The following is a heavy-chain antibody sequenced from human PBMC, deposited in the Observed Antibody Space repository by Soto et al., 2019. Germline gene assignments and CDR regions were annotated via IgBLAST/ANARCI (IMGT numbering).Heavy chain of an antibody. J-gene: IGHJ4*02. CDR3: ARCMGFDGSGYACFDS. Sequence: EVQLVESGGGLVKPGGSLRLSCAASGFTFSGHTINWVRQAPGKGLEWVSSVSSSSSYIYYADSVKGRFTVSRDNAEKSLYLQMNSLRAEDTAMYYCARCMGFDGSGYACFDSGGQGTLVTVSS. CDR1: GFTFSGHT. CDR2: VSSSSSYI. V-gene: IGHV3-21*01. D-gene: IGHD3-10*01.